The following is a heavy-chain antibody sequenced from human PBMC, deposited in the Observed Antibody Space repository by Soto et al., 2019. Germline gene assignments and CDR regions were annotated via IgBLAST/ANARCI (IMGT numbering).Heavy chain of an antibody. V-gene: IGHV4-4*02. CDR1: GVSISSGNW. CDR3: ARLVYDTRLNYMYFDF. J-gene: IGHJ4*02. Sequence: QVKLQESGPGLATPSGTLSLTCAVSGVSISSGNWWIWVRQTPQRGLEYIGEIFHDGTANYYPSFERRVAIPVDTSKNQYSLKLTSVTAADTAIYFCARLVYDTRLNYMYFDFWGQGALVTVSS. D-gene: IGHD2-8*01. CDR2: IFHDGTA.